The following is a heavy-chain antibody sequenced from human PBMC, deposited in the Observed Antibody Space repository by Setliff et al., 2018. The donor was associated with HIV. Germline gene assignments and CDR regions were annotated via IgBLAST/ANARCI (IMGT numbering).Heavy chain of an antibody. CDR3: ARDSGVATIRKSALDY. V-gene: IGHV3-48*01. CDR2: VSSGGHTI. Sequence: RGVLRLSCTASGFSFRTYTNWARQAPGKGLEWVSSVSSGGHTIYYADSVKGRFTISRDGAKNSLYLQMNSLRAEDTALYYCARDSGVATIRKSALDYWGQGTLVTVSS. J-gene: IGHJ4*02. D-gene: IGHD5-12*01. CDR1: GFSFRTYT.